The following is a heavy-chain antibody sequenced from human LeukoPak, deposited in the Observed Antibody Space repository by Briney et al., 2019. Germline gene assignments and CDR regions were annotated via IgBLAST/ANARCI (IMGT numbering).Heavy chain of an antibody. CDR1: GFTFSSYA. V-gene: IGHV3-23*01. Sequence: GGSLRLSCAASGFTFSSYAMSWVCQAPGKGLEWVSAISGSGGSTYYADSVKGRFTISRDNSKNTLYLQMNSLRAEDTAVYYCAKSGIFGYSGYDYFDYWGQGTLVTVSS. J-gene: IGHJ4*02. CDR2: ISGSGGST. CDR3: AKSGIFGYSGYDYFDY. D-gene: IGHD5-12*01.